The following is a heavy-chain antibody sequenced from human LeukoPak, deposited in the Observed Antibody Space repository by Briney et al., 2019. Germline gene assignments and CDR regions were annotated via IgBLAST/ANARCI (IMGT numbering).Heavy chain of an antibody. CDR2: FYSGGST. D-gene: IGHD3-10*01. J-gene: IGHJ4*02. CDR1: GFTVSSKY. CDR3: ARELTGIGGTDSDY. V-gene: IGHV3-53*01. Sequence: PGGSLRPSLAALGFTVSSKYMGWVPQAPGKALGWVSVFYSGGSTYYADSLKGRFTTSRDNSKKTLYLQMNNLRAEDSAVYYCARELTGIGGTDSDYWGQGTLVTVSS.